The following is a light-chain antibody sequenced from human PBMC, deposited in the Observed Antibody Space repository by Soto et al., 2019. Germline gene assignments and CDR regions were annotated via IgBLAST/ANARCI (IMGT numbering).Light chain of an antibody. CDR3: AAWDDSLNGSA. Sequence: QSVLTQPPSASGTPGQRVTVSCSGTYSNIGINDVHWYRQLSGTAPQILIYDTSQRATGVPDRFSGSRSGTSASLVISGPQTEDEADYHCAAWDDSLNGSAFGGGTKLTVL. CDR2: DTS. V-gene: IGLV1-44*01. J-gene: IGLJ2*01. CDR1: YSNIGIND.